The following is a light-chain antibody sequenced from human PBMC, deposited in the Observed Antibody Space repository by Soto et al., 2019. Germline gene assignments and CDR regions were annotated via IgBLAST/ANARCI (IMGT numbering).Light chain of an antibody. Sequence: EIVMTQSPSTLSVSPGARSTLSCRASESVTSRLALYQQKTGQAARLLIYGASTRATGIPARLSGSGSGKEFTLTISSLQSEDFAVYYCQQYEKWPHSITFGHGTRLEIK. J-gene: IGKJ5*01. V-gene: IGKV3-15*01. CDR3: QQYEKWPHSIT. CDR2: GAS. CDR1: ESVTSR.